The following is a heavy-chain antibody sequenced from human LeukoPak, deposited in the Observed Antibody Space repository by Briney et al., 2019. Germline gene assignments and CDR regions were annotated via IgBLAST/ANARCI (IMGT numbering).Heavy chain of an antibody. V-gene: IGHV3-21*01. CDR2: ITSSSSYI. J-gene: IGHJ6*03. D-gene: IGHD4-23*01. CDR3: ARDGDTVLTRGYYYYMDV. Sequence: PGGSLRLSCAASGFTFSSYTMNWVRQAPGKGPEWVSSITSSSSYIYYADSVKGRFTISSDNARNSLYLQMNSLRAEDTALCYCARDGDTVLTRGYYYYMDVWGKGTTVTVSS. CDR1: GFTFSSYT.